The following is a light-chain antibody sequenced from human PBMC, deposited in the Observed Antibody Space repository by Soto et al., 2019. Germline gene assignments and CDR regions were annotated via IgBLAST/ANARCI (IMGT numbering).Light chain of an antibody. V-gene: IGKV3-11*01. J-gene: IGKJ4*01. CDR1: QYVGTY. CDR2: DVS. CDR3: QQYNSWPLT. Sequence: EIVLTQSPATLSLSPGERATLSCRASQYVGTYLAWYQHKPGQAPRLLIYDVSSRATGIPARFSGSGSGTDFTLTISSLEPEDFAVYYCQQYNSWPLTFGGGTKVEIK.